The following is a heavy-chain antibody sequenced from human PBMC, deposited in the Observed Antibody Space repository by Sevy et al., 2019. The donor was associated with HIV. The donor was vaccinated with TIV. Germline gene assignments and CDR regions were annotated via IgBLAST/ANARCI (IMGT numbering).Heavy chain of an antibody. V-gene: IGHV3-23*01. D-gene: IGHD3-10*02. CDR2: ISFSGVGT. CDR3: AKPPSNHDVLHYYGMDV. Sequence: GGSLRLSCVGSGFTFGSYGMSWVRQPPGKGLEWVSSISFSGVGTFEADSVRDRFTISRDNSKNILYLQMNSLRAEDTAVYFCAKPPSNHDVLHYYGMDVWGQGTTVTVSS. J-gene: IGHJ6*02. CDR1: GFTFGSYG.